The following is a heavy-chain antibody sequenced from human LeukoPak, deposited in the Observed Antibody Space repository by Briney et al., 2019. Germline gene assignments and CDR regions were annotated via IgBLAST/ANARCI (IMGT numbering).Heavy chain of an antibody. D-gene: IGHD2-15*01. Sequence: GESLQISSKGSGYSFTRYYIGWGRQMPGKGLEWMGIIYPGDSDTRYSPSFQGQVTISADKSISTAYLQWSSLKASDTAMYYCARYRYCSGGNCYGPDYWGQGTLVTVSS. CDR2: IYPGDSDT. CDR1: GYSFTRYY. CDR3: ARYRYCSGGNCYGPDY. J-gene: IGHJ4*02. V-gene: IGHV5-51*01.